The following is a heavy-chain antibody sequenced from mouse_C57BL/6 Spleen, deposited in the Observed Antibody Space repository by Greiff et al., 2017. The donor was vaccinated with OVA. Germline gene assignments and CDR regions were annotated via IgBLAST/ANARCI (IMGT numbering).Heavy chain of an antibody. J-gene: IGHJ2*01. CDR3: ARPDYYGSSYYFDY. CDR2: IDPSDSYT. D-gene: IGHD1-1*01. Sequence: QVQLQQPGAELVMPGASVKLSCKASGYTFTSYWMHWVKQRPGQGLEWIGEIDPSDSYTNYHQKFKGKSTLTVDKSSSTAYMPLRSLTSEDSAVYYCARPDYYGSSYYFDYWGQGTTLTVSS. CDR1: GYTFTSYW. V-gene: IGHV1-69*01.